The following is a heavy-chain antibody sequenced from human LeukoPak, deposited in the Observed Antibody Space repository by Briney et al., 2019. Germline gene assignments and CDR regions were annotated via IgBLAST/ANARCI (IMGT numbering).Heavy chain of an antibody. J-gene: IGHJ4*02. Sequence: ETLSLTCTVSGGSISSDYWSWIRQPPGKALEWIGNIYHSGGTNYNPSLKSRVIISVDTSKTKFSLKLSSVTAADTAVYYCARQGRNRDFCSSISCHYFDFWGQGALATVSS. CDR3: ARQGRNRDFCSSISCHYFDF. V-gene: IGHV4-59*08. D-gene: IGHD2-2*01. CDR1: GGSISSDY. CDR2: IYHSGGT.